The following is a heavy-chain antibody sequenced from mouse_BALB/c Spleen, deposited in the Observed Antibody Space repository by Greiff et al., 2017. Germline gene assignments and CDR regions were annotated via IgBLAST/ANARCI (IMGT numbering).Heavy chain of an antibody. CDR2: IDPSDSET. J-gene: IGHJ4*01. D-gene: IGHD2-4*01. CDR1: GYSFTSYW. CDR3: ARLITTDYYAMDY. V-gene: IGHV1S126*01. Sequence: QVQLQQSGPQLVRPGASVKISCKASGYSFTSYWMHWVKQRPGQGLEWIGMIDPSDSETRLNQKFKDKATLTVDKSSSTAYMQLSSPTSEDSAVYYCARLITTDYYAMDYWGQGTSVTVSS.